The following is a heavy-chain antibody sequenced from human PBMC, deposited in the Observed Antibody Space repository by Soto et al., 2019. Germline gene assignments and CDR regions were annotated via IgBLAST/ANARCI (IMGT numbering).Heavy chain of an antibody. D-gene: IGHD3-22*01. Sequence: GGSLRLSCAASGFTFSSYGMHWVRQAPGKGLEWVAVISYDGSNKYYADSVKGRFTISRDNSKNTLYLQMNSLRAEDTAVYYCAKDPDDDSSGYQWGQGTLVTVSS. V-gene: IGHV3-30*18. CDR1: GFTFSSYG. CDR2: ISYDGSNK. J-gene: IGHJ4*02. CDR3: AKDPDDDSSGYQ.